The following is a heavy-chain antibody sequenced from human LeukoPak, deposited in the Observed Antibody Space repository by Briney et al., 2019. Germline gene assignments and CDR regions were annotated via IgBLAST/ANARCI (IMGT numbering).Heavy chain of an antibody. J-gene: IGHJ6*02. CDR2: IYYSGST. D-gene: IGHD6-6*01. CDR3: ARGVYSSSIYYAMDV. V-gene: IGHV4-59*13. Sequence: SETLSLTCSVSGGSISSYYWSWIRQPPGKGLEWIAYIYYSGSTNYNPSLKSRVTISVDTSKNQFSLKLSSVTAADTAVYYCARGVYSSSIYYAMDVWGQGTTVTVSS. CDR1: GGSISSYY.